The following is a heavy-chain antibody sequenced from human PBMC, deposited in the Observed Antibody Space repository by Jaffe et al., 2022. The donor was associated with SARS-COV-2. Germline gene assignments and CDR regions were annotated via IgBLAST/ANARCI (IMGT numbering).Heavy chain of an antibody. Sequence: EVQLVESGGGLVQPGRSLRLSCAASGFTFDDHAMHWVRQAPGKGLEWVSGISWNSGSIDYADSVKGRFIISRDNAKNSLYLQMNSLRPEDTALYYCARDMVAVCSVGGCYGLDVWGQGTTVTVSS. CDR3: ARDMVAVCSVGGCYGLDV. D-gene: IGHD2-15*01. J-gene: IGHJ6*02. V-gene: IGHV3-9*01. CDR2: ISWNSGSI. CDR1: GFTFDDHA.